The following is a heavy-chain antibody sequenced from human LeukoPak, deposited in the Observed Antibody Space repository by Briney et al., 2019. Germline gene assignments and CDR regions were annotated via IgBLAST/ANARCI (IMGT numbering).Heavy chain of an antibody. CDR3: ARGLTTVSSYNWFDP. Sequence: SETLSLTCAVYGGSFSGYCWSWIRQPPGKGLEWIGEINHSGSTNYNPSLKSRVTISVDTSKNQFSLKLSSVTAADTAVYYCARGLTTVSSYNWFDPWGQGTLVTVSS. D-gene: IGHD4-4*01. CDR1: GGSFSGYC. CDR2: INHSGST. J-gene: IGHJ5*02. V-gene: IGHV4-34*01.